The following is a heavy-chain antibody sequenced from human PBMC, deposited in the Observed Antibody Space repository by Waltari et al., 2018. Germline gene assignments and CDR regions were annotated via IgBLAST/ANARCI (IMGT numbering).Heavy chain of an antibody. V-gene: IGHV3-33*01. CDR1: GFTFSSYG. CDR2: IWYDGRNK. CDR3: ARSPLLLYYFDY. Sequence: QVQLVESGGGVVQPGRSLRLSCAASGFTFSSYGMHWVRQAPGKGLEWVGKRQGKGLGLGACIWYDGRNKYYADSVKGRFPISRDNSKNTLYLQMTSLRAEDTAVYYCARSPLLLYYFDYWGQGTLVTVSS. D-gene: IGHD3-10*01. J-gene: IGHJ4*02.